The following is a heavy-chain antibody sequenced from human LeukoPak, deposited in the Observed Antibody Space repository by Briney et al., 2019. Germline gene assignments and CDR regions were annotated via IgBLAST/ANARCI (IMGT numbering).Heavy chain of an antibody. CDR3: ARDGHDAFDI. V-gene: IGHV4-30-2*01. J-gene: IGHJ3*02. CDR2: IYHSGST. CDR1: GGSISSGGYS. Sequence: SETLSLTCAASGGSISSGGYSWSWIRQPPGKGLEWIGYIYHSGSTYYNPSLKSRVTISVDRSKNQFSLKLSSVTAADTAVYYCARDGHDAFDIWGQGTMVTVSS.